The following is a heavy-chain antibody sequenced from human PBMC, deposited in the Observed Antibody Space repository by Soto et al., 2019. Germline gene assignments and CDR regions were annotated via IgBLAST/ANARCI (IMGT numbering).Heavy chain of an antibody. CDR2: ISGSGGGT. CDR3: AKYGAGTYYIVGLDGLDF. Sequence: EVQLLESGGGLVQPGGSLRLSCVASGFTFSDYAMSWVRQAPGKGLKWVSAISGSGGGTYYADSVKGRFTISRDRSGNTMYLQMNSWTVEATAVYYRAKYGAGTYYIVGLDGLDFWGHGTTVTISS. CDR1: GFTFSDYA. D-gene: IGHD3-10*01. J-gene: IGHJ6*02. V-gene: IGHV3-23*01.